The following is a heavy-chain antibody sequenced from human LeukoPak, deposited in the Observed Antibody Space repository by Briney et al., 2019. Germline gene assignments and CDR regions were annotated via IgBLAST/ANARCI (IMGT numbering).Heavy chain of an antibody. CDR3: ARDQEGFDY. Sequence: GASVKVSCKASGYTFAIYGLHWVRQGPGQRLEWMGWIHAGNGDTKYSQKFQGRVTVTRDTSTSTVHMELSGLRSEDTAVYYCARDQEGFDYWGQGTLVTVSS. CDR2: IHAGNGDT. J-gene: IGHJ4*02. V-gene: IGHV1-3*01. CDR1: GYTFAIYG.